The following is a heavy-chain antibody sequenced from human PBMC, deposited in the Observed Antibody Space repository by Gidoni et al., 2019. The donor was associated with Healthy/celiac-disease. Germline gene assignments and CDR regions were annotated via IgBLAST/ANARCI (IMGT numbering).Heavy chain of an antibody. J-gene: IGHJ4*02. CDR1: GYTFTSYG. D-gene: IGHD3-22*01. Sequence: QVQLVQSGAEVKKPGASVKVSCKASGYTFTSYGISWVRQAPGQGLEWMGWISAYNGNTNEAQKLQGRVTMTTDTSTSTAYMELRSRRSDDTAVYYCAREARAGIVVVITGQFDYWGQGTLVTVSS. V-gene: IGHV1-18*01. CDR2: ISAYNGNT. CDR3: AREARAGIVVVITGQFDY.